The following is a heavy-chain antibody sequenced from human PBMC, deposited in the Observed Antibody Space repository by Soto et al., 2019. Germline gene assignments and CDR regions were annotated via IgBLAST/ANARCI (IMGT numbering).Heavy chain of an antibody. CDR2: IYYSGST. CDR1: GGSISSSSYY. D-gene: IGHD6-19*01. Sequence: QLQLQESGPGLVKPSETLSLTCTVSGGSISSSSYYWGWIRQPPGKGLEWIGSIYYSGSTYYNTSLKSRVTISVDTSKNQCSLKLSSVTAADTAVYYCASQFGVLEQWLISWGQGTLVTVSS. CDR3: ASQFGVLEQWLIS. J-gene: IGHJ5*02. V-gene: IGHV4-39*01.